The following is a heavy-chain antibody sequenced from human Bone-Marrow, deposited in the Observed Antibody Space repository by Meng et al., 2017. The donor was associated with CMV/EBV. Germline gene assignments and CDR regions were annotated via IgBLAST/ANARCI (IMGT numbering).Heavy chain of an antibody. J-gene: IGHJ4*02. V-gene: IGHV4-34*01. CDR1: GGSFSGYY. CDR2: INHSGST. Sequence: GSLRLSCAVYGGSFSGYYWSWIRQPPGKGLEWIGEINHSGSTNYNPSLKSRVTISVDTSKNQFSLKLSSVTAADTAVYYWSRSPDYVWGSYHTNYFDYWGQGTLVTVSS. D-gene: IGHD3-16*02. CDR3: SRSPDYVWGSYHTNYFDY.